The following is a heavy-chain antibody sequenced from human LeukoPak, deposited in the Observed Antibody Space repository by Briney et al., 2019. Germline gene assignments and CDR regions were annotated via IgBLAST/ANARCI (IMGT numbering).Heavy chain of an antibody. CDR2: IYYSGST. Sequence: SETLSLTCTVSGGSISSYYWSWIRQPPGKGLEWIGYIYYSGSTNYNPSLKSRVTISVDTSKNQFSPKLSSVTAADTAVYYCARLGSYYPYYYYYGMDVWGQGTTVTVSS. CDR1: GGSISSYY. J-gene: IGHJ6*02. D-gene: IGHD1-26*01. CDR3: ARLGSYYPYYYYYGMDV. V-gene: IGHV4-59*01.